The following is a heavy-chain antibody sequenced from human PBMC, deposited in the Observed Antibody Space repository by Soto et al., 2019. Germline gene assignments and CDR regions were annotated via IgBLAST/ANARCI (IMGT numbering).Heavy chain of an antibody. J-gene: IGHJ4*02. CDR3: ARTYGSGSGFDY. Sequence: QVQLQESGPGLVKPSETLSLTCTVSGGSVSSGSYYWSWIRQPPGKGLEWIGYIYYSGSTNYNPSIKSRVTISVDTSKNQFSLKLSSVTAADTAVYYCARTYGSGSGFDYWGQGTLVTVSS. CDR2: IYYSGST. D-gene: IGHD3-10*01. V-gene: IGHV4-61*01. CDR1: GGSVSSGSYY.